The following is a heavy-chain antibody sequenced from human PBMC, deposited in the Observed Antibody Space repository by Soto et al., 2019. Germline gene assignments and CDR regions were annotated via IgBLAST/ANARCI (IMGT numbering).Heavy chain of an antibody. Sequence: QVQLQESGPGLVKPSQTLSLTCTVSGGSISSGGYYWSWIRQHPGKGLEWIGYIYYSGSTYYNPSLKSRVTRSVDTSKNQFPLKPRSVTAADTAVYYCARGDTTLDYDIWTFDLWGQGTLVTVSS. V-gene: IGHV4-31*03. CDR2: IYYSGST. CDR1: GGSISSGGYY. CDR3: ARGDTTLDYDIWTFDL. J-gene: IGHJ5*02. D-gene: IGHD3-9*01.